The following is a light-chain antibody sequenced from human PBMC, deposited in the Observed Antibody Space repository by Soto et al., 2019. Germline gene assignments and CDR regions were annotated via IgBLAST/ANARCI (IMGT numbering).Light chain of an antibody. CDR1: QSLVHNDGNTY. CDR3: QYYDGLLWT. CDR2: KVS. V-gene: IGKV2-24*01. Sequence: EIVVSQSPISSPVTLGQAASISCRSSQSLVHNDGNTYLSWFQQRPGQPPRLLIYKVSDRFSGVPDRFSGSGSGTDFTLSISRLEPEDFAVYYCQYYDGLLWTFGQGTKVDIK. J-gene: IGKJ1*01.